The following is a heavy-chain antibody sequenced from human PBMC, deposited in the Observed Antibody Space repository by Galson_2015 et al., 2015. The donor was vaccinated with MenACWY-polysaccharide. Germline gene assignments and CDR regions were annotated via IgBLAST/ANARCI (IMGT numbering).Heavy chain of an antibody. Sequence: ETLSLTCAVSGASISRSDWRSWVRHPPGKGLEWIGEISNRGTTNYTPSLKRGVTISVDNTKNQSHLKLNSVAAASAAVYYCARKFDYWGQGSLVTVSS. V-gene: IGHV4-4*02. CDR1: GASISRSDW. J-gene: IGHJ4*02. CDR2: ISNRGTT. CDR3: ARKFDY.